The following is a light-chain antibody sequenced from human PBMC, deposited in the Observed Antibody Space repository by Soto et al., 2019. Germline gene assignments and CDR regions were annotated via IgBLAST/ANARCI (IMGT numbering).Light chain of an antibody. CDR1: SSDVGSYNL. CDR3: CSYAGSSTSWV. Sequence: QSALTQPASVSGSPGQSITISCTGTSSDVGSYNLVSWYQQHPGKAPKLMIYEGSKRPSGVSNRFSGSKSGNTASLTISGLQAEDEDDDYCCSYAGSSTSWVFGGGTKLTVL. V-gene: IGLV2-23*01. J-gene: IGLJ3*02. CDR2: EGS.